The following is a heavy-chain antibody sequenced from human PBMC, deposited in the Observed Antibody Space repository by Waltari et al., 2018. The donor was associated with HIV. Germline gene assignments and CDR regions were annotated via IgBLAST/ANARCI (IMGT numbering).Heavy chain of an antibody. CDR2: INHSGKT. J-gene: IGHJ5*02. CDR3: AREKSRASKWYGIFDYDA. Sequence: QVQLQQWGAGLLKPSETLSLTCAVYGGTFRGYYWTWIRQAPGKGLEWIGEINHSGKTNSNPSVKGRRTLAGDTSKNQVSLRMKSGTGADTAIYYCAREKSRASKWYGIFDYDAWGQGTLVSVPS. CDR1: GGTFRGYY. V-gene: IGHV4-34*02. D-gene: IGHD2-15*01.